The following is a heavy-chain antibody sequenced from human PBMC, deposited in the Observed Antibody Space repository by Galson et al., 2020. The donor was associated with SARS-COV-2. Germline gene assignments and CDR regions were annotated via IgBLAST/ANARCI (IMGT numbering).Heavy chain of an antibody. Sequence: GSISSYYWSWIRQPPGKGLEWIWYIYYSGSTNYNPSLKSRVTISVDTSKNQFSLKLSSVTAADTAVYYCARGMGVYDFWSGSLDPYYYMDVWGKGTTVTVSS. D-gene: IGHD3-3*01. CDR1: GSISSYY. J-gene: IGHJ6*03. CDR3: ARGMGVYDFWSGSLDPYYYMDV. V-gene: IGHV4-59*01. CDR2: IYYSGST.